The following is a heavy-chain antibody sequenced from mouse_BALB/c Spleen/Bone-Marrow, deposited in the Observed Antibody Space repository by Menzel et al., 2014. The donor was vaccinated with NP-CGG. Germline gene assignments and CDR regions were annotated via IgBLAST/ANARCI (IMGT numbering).Heavy chain of an antibody. CDR2: ISSGSSTI. D-gene: IGHD2-1*01. CDR1: GFTFSSFG. Sequence: EVHLVESGGGLVQPGGSRKLYCAASGFTFSSFGMHWVRQAPEKGLEWVAYISSGSSTIYYADTVKGRFTISRDNPKNTLFLQMTSLRSEDTAMYYGARGGNYAWFAYWGQGTLVTVSA. J-gene: IGHJ3*01. CDR3: ARGGNYAWFAY. V-gene: IGHV5-17*02.